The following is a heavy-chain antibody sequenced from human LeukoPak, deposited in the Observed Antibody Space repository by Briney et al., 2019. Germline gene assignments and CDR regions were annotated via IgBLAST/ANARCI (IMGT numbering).Heavy chain of an antibody. Sequence: GGSLRLSCAASGFTFSSYAMSWVRQAPGKGLEWVSAISGSGGSTYYADPVKGRFTISRDNSKNTLYLQMNSLRAEDTAVYYCAKDLRGATTAYYFDYWGQGTLVTVSS. CDR3: AKDLRGATTAYYFDY. CDR1: GFTFSSYA. J-gene: IGHJ4*02. CDR2: ISGSGGST. V-gene: IGHV3-23*01. D-gene: IGHD1-26*01.